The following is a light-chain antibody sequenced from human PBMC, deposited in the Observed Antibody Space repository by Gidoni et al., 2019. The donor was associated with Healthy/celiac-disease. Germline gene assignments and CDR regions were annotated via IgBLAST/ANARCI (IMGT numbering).Light chain of an antibody. V-gene: IGLV3-1*01. J-gene: IGLJ2*01. CDR3: QAWDSSTEHVV. Sequence: SYELTQPPSVSVSPGQTASITCSGDKLGDKYACWYQQKPGQSPVLVIYQDSKRPSGIPARFSGSNSGNTATLTISGTQAMDEADYYCQAWDSSTEHVVFGGGTKLTVL. CDR1: KLGDKY. CDR2: QDS.